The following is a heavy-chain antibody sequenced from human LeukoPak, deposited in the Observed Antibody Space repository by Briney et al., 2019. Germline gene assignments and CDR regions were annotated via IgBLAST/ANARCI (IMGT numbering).Heavy chain of an antibody. CDR2: ISGSGGSA. J-gene: IGHJ4*02. CDR1: GFTFSSYA. CDR3: TTDLDITMVREVP. Sequence: GGSLRLSCAASGFTFSSYAMSWVRQAPGKGLEWVSAISGSGGSAYYADSVKGRFTISRDNSKNTLYLQMNSLKTEDTAVYYCTTDLDITMVREVPWGQGTLVTVSS. D-gene: IGHD3-10*01. V-gene: IGHV3-23*01.